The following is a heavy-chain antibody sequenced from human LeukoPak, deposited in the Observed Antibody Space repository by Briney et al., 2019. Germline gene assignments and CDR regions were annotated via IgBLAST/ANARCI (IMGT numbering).Heavy chain of an antibody. CDR2: MHYSGST. V-gene: IGHV4-39*07. CDR3: ARERITMVRGVFPYYMDV. J-gene: IGHJ6*03. Sequence: SETLSLTCTVSGGSISSTTYYWGWIRQPPGKGLEWIASMHYSGSTNYNPSLKSRVTISVDKSKNQFSLKLSSVTAADTAVYYCARERITMVRGVFPYYMDVWGKGTTVTVSS. D-gene: IGHD3-10*01. CDR1: GGSISSTTYY.